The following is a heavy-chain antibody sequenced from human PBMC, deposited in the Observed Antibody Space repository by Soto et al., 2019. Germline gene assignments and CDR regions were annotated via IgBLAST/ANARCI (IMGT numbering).Heavy chain of an antibody. CDR1: GFTFSNYA. Sequence: EVQLVESGGGLVKPGGSLRLSCAASGFTFSNYAMNWVRQAPGKGLEWVSSISSSSSDIYYADSMKGRFTISRDNAKNSLYRQMNSLRAEDTAVYYCARVAYDYDSAGYYGTDYWGQGTLVTVSS. V-gene: IGHV3-21*01. CDR3: ARVAYDYDSAGYYGTDY. D-gene: IGHD3-22*01. CDR2: ISSSSSDI. J-gene: IGHJ4*02.